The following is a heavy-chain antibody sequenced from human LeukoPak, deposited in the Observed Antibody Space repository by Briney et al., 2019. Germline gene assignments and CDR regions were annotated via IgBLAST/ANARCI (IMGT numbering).Heavy chain of an antibody. V-gene: IGHV3-74*01. J-gene: IGHJ4*02. Sequence: GGSLRLSCAASGFTFRSSWMHWVRQAPGKGLVWVSHINSDGTSTSYADSVKGRFTISRDNTKNTLYLQMNSLRAEDTAIYYCARDYYHSVDYWGQGTQVTVSS. CDR3: ARDYYHSVDY. D-gene: IGHD3-10*01. CDR2: INSDGTST. CDR1: GFTFRSSW.